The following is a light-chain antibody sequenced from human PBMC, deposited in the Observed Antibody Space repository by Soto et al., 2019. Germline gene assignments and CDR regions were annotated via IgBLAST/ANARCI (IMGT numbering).Light chain of an antibody. Sequence: QSALTQPRSVSGSPGQSVTISCTGTYSDVGLYDYLSWYQQHPGKAPKLIISDVTKRPSGVPDRFSGSKSGNTASLTISGLQAEDEAYYYCSSYAGTYTDVFGSGTKLTVL. CDR2: DVT. CDR1: YSDVGLYDY. J-gene: IGLJ1*01. V-gene: IGLV2-11*01. CDR3: SSYAGTYTDV.